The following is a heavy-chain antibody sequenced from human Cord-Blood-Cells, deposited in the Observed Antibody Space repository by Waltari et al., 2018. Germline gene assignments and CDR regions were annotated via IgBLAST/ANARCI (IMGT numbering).Heavy chain of an antibody. CDR2: INHSGST. V-gene: IGHV4-34*01. J-gene: IGHJ4*02. D-gene: IGHD2-2*01. CDR3: ARGGCSSTSCYYFDY. Sequence: QVQLQQWGAGLLKPSETLSLTCAVYGGSFSGSYWSWIRVPPGKGLEWIGEINHSGSTNYNPSLKSRVTISVDTSKNQFSLKLSSVTAADTAVYYCARGGCSSTSCYYFDYWGQGTLVTVSS. CDR1: GGSFSGSY.